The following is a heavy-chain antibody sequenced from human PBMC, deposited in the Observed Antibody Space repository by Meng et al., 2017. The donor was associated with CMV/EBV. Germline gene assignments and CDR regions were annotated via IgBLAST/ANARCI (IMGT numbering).Heavy chain of an antibody. D-gene: IGHD1-26*01. J-gene: IGHJ4*02. V-gene: IGHV3-30*04. Sequence: GESLKISCAASGFTFSGYAMHWVRQAPGKGLEWVAVISYDGSNKYYADSVKGRFTISRDNSKNTLYLQMNSLRAEDTAVYYCARGSAYSGSCVDYWGQGTLVTVSS. CDR2: ISYDGSNK. CDR3: ARGSAYSGSCVDY. CDR1: GFTFSGYA.